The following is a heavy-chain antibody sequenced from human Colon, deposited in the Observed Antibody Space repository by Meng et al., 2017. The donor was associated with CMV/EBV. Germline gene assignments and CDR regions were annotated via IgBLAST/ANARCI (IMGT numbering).Heavy chain of an antibody. V-gene: IGHV5-51*01. CDR1: GYNFNNYW. Sequence: GESLKISCKTSGYNFNNYWVGWVRHVPGKGLEWMGIIYPGDSETRYSPSFQGQVTISADKSISTAYLQWSSLQASDTAIYYCARRYCSSTTCFDSWGQGSLVTVSS. CDR3: ARRYCSSTTCFDS. CDR2: IYPGDSET. J-gene: IGHJ4*02. D-gene: IGHD2-2*01.